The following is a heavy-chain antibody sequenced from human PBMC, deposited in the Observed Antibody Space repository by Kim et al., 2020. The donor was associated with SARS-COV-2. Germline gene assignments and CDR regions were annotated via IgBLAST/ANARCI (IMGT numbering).Heavy chain of an antibody. Sequence: GGSLRLSCAASGFTFSSYGMHWVRQAPGKGLEWVAVISYDGSNKYYADSVKGRFTISRDNSKNTLYLQMNSLRAEDTAVYYCAKDQGGYSSSRFSRTGLYYYGMDVWGQGTTVTVSS. V-gene: IGHV3-30*18. CDR1: GFTFSSYG. J-gene: IGHJ6*02. CDR2: ISYDGSNK. CDR3: AKDQGGYSSSRFSRTGLYYYGMDV. D-gene: IGHD6-13*01.